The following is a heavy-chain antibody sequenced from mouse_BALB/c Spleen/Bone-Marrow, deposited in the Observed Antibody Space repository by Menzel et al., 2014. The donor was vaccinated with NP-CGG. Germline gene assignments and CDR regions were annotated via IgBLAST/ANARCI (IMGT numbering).Heavy chain of an antibody. J-gene: IGHJ1*01. Sequence: EVKLVESGGGLVQPKGSLKLSCAASGFTFNTYAMNWVRQAPGKDLEWVARIRSKSNNYATYYADSVKDRFTISRDESQNMRYLQMNNLKTEDTAMYYCVRHDYYGYGCFDVWGAGTTFTVSS. D-gene: IGHD1-1*01. CDR1: GFTFNTYA. V-gene: IGHV10-1*02. CDR2: IRSKSNNYAT. CDR3: VRHDYYGYGCFDV.